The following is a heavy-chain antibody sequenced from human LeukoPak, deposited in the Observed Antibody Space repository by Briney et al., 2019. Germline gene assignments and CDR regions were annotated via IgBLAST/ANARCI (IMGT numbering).Heavy chain of an antibody. J-gene: IGHJ4*02. CDR3: ARSSVYHGDYATFFDY. D-gene: IGHD4-17*01. V-gene: IGHV3-30-3*01. CDR1: GFTFSSYL. CDR2: ISYDGSNK. Sequence: GGSLRLSCAASGFTFSSYLMHWVRQAPGKGLEWVAVISYDGSNKYYADSVKGRFTISRDNSKNTLYLQMNSLRAEDTAVYYCARSSVYHGDYATFFDYWGQGTLVTVSS.